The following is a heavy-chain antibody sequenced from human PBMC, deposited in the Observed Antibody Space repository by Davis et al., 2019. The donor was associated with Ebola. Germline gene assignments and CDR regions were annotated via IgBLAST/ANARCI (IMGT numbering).Heavy chain of an antibody. CDR1: GFSFSSYA. V-gene: IGHV3-48*03. CDR2: INSDGLKT. Sequence: GESLKISCAASGFSFSSYAMHWVRQAPGKGLEWISYINSDGLKTFYADSVMGRFIVSRDNAGNSLFLQMDSLRADDTGTYWCARMRGGFDTWGQGTLVTVSS. D-gene: IGHD3-10*01. J-gene: IGHJ4*02. CDR3: ARMRGGFDT.